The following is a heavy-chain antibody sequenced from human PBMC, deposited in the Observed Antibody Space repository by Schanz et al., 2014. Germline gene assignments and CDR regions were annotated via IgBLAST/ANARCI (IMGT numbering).Heavy chain of an antibody. V-gene: IGHV3-33*08. CDR1: GFTLSSYG. CDR2: INSDGTKR. J-gene: IGHJ3*02. D-gene: IGHD4-17*01. CDR3: ARKMKLGVYGGKGHDSLDI. Sequence: QVRLAESGGGVVQPGRSLRLSCAASGFTLSSYGMHWVRQAQGQGLEWVAFINSDGTKRFYADSVKSRFTISRDNSRNTLYLQMNSLRAEDTAVYYCARKMKLGVYGGKGHDSLDIWGQGTRVTVSS.